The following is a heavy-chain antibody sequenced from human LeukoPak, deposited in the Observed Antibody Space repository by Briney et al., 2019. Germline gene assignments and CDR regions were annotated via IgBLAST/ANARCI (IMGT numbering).Heavy chain of an antibody. CDR1: GESFCGYY. CDR2: INHSGST. J-gene: IGHJ5*02. V-gene: IGHV4-34*01. Sequence: SETLSLTCAVYGESFCGYYWSWIRQPPGEGLEWLGEINHSGSTNYNRSLERRVTLLVDTSKNQFSLQLSSVTAADTAVYYCVSRYCSSTSCLIGGDNWFDPWGQGTLVTVSS. CDR3: VSRYCSSTSCLIGGDNWFDP. D-gene: IGHD2-2*01.